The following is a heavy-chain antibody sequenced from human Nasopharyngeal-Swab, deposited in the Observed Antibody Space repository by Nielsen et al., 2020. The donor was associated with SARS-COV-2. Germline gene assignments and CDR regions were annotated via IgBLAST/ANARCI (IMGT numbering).Heavy chain of an antibody. J-gene: IGHJ6*02. V-gene: IGHV3-30*04. CDR2: ISDDGSIK. CDR3: ARGGRGGDFWSGYYYYGMDV. Sequence: GGSLRLSCVGSGFTFTSYPMHWVRQAPGKGLEWVARISDDGSIKFYADSVKGRFTISRDNSKNTLYVQVNSLRAEDTAVYFCARGGRGGDFWSGYYYYGMDVWGQGTTVTVSS. CDR1: GFTFTSYP. D-gene: IGHD3-3*01.